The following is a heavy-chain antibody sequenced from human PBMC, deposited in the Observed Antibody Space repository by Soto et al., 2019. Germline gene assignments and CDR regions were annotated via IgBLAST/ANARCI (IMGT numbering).Heavy chain of an antibody. CDR1: GGSISSGGYY. CDR2: IYYSGST. J-gene: IGHJ6*02. D-gene: IGHD3-9*01. Sequence: QVQLQESGPGLVKPSQTLSLTCTVSGGSISSGGYYWSWIRQHPGKGLEWIGYIYYSGSTYYNPSLKSRVTISVDTSKNQFSLKLSSVTAADTAVYYCARAWARYDILTGYYSGMGRYYYGMDVWGQGTTVTVSS. V-gene: IGHV4-31*03. CDR3: ARAWARYDILTGYYSGMGRYYYGMDV.